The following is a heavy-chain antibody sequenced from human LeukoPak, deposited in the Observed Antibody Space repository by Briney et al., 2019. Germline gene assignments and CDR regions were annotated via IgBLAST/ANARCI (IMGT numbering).Heavy chain of an antibody. Sequence: GGSLRLSCAASGFTFSGHWMSWVRQAPGKGLEWVASIRQDGSEKHYADSVKGRFTISRDNSKNTLYLQMNSLRAEDTAVYYCARDPLYDFWSGLFDYWGQGTLVTVSS. V-gene: IGHV3-7*01. CDR1: GFTFSGHW. CDR3: ARDPLYDFWSGLFDY. CDR2: IRQDGSEK. J-gene: IGHJ4*02. D-gene: IGHD3-3*01.